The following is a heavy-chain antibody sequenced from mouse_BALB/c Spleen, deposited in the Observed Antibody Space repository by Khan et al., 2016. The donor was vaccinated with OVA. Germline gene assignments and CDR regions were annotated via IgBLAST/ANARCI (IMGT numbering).Heavy chain of an antibody. Sequence: VELVESGAELVKPGASVKMSCKASGYTFINYWILWVKQRPGQGLEWIGYINPSTGYTDYNQNFKDKAILTADKSSSKAYMQLSSLTSEDSAVYYCARRGLRWDFDYWGQGTTLTVSS. CDR1: GYTFINYW. V-gene: IGHV1-7*01. CDR2: INPSTGYT. CDR3: ARRGLRWDFDY. D-gene: IGHD1-1*01. J-gene: IGHJ2*01.